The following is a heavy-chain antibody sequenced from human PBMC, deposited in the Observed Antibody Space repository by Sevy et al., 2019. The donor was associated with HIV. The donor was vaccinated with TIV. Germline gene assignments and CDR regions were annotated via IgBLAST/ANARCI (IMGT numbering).Heavy chain of an antibody. CDR2: ISAYNGNT. J-gene: IGHJ3*02. CDR3: ASDLRIVGANYDAFDI. CDR1: GYTFTSYG. V-gene: IGHV1-18*01. Sequence: ASVKVSCKASGYTFTSYGISWVRQAPGQGLEWMGWISAYNGNTNYAQKLQGRVTMTTDTSTSTAYMELRSLRSDDTAVYYCASDLRIVGANYDAFDIWGQGTMVTVSS. D-gene: IGHD1-26*01.